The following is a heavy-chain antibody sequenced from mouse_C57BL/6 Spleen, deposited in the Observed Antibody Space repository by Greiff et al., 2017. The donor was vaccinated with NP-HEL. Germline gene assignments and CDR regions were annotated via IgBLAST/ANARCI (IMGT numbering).Heavy chain of an antibody. D-gene: IGHD1-1*01. CDR2: IDPSDSYT. CDR3: ARNYGSSRDYFDY. V-gene: IGHV1-50*01. J-gene: IGHJ2*01. CDR1: GYTFTSYW. Sequence: VQLQQPGAELVKPGASVKLSCKASGYTFTSYWMQWVKQRPGQGLEWIGEIDPSDSYTNYNQKFKGKATLTVDTSSSTAYMRLSSLTSEDSAVYYCARNYGSSRDYFDYWGQGTTLTVSS.